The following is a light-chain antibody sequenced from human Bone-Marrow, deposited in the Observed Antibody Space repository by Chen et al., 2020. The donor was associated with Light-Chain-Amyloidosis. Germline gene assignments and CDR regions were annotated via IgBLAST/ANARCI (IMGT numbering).Light chain of an antibody. CDR3: QSYDVNSWV. CDR1: GGSVASKY. J-gene: IGLJ3*02. CDR2: EAD. V-gene: IGLV6-57*02. Sequence: NFMLTQPHSVSESPGKTVTISCSGSGGSVASKYMKWHQQRPGSAPTNVIYEADKRASGVPDRFSGSIDRSSNSASLTISGLTTEGEADYSCQSYDVNSWVFGGGTRLTVL.